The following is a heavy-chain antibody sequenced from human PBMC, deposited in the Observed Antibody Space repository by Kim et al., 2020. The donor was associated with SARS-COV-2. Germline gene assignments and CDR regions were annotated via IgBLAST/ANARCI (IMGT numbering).Heavy chain of an antibody. J-gene: IGHJ4*02. D-gene: IGHD5-12*01. V-gene: IGHV1-46*01. CDR1: GYSFTSYF. CDR2: INPSGGSA. Sequence: ASVKVSCKTSGYSFTSYFMHWVRQAPGQGLEWMGMINPSGGSASYAQNFQGRVTVTRDTSTSTVYMELSGLKSEDTAAYYCASAAFSGFDSTPFDYWGQGTLVTVSS. CDR3: ASAAFSGFDSTPFDY.